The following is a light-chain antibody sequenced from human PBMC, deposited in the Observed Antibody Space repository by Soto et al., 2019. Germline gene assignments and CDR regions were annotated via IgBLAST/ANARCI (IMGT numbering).Light chain of an antibody. CDR1: ESLVFSDGNNY. Sequence: DVVMTQSPLSLPVTLGQPASISCRSSESLVFSDGNNYLSWFHQRPGQSPRRLIYKVSNRESGGPNRCSGSESGTDFTLRISRVEAEDVGVYYCMQCTRWPWAFGQGTKVEIK. J-gene: IGKJ1*01. CDR2: KVS. CDR3: MQCTRWPWA. V-gene: IGKV2-30*01.